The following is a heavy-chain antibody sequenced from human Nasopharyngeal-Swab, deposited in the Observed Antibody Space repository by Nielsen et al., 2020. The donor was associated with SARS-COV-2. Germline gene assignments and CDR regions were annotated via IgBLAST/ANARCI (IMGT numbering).Heavy chain of an antibody. CDR2: IKQDGSEK. Sequence: GGSLRLSCAASGFTFSSYWMSWVRQAPGKGLEWVANIKQDGSEKYYVDSVKGRFTISRDNAKNSLYLQMNSLRAEDTAVYYCARALTTVVTYYYYYMDVWGKGTTVIVSS. CDR3: ARALTTVVTYYYYYMDV. V-gene: IGHV3-7*01. J-gene: IGHJ6*03. CDR1: GFTFSSYW. D-gene: IGHD4-23*01.